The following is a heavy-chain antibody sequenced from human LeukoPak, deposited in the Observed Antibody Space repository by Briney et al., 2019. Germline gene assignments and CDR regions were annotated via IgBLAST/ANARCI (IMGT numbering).Heavy chain of an antibody. CDR2: IYSDGRI. D-gene: IGHD5-18*01. J-gene: IGHJ4*02. CDR1: GGSFSGYY. Sequence: PSETLSLTCAVYGGSFSGYYWSWIRQPPGKGLEWVSVIYSDGRIHSADSVKGRFTISRDDSKNTLSLQMNSLRAEDTAVYYCARESGYSYGLAGFFDYWGQGTLVTVSS. V-gene: IGHV3-53*01. CDR3: ARESGYSYGLAGFFDY.